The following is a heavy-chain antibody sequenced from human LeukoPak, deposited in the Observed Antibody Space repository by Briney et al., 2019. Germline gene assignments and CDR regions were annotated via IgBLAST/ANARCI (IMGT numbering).Heavy chain of an antibody. CDR1: GGSISSYY. V-gene: IGHV4-59*01. CDR3: ARGGDGSLLWFGELLVSWFDP. D-gene: IGHD3-10*01. CDR2: IYYSGRT. J-gene: IGHJ5*02. Sequence: PSATLSLTCTVYGGSISSYYWSSVRHPPGRWREWLGYIYYSGRTNYKPSLNSRVTISVDSSKNQFSLKLSSVTAADTAVYYCARGGDGSLLWFGELLVSWFDPWGQGTLVTVSS.